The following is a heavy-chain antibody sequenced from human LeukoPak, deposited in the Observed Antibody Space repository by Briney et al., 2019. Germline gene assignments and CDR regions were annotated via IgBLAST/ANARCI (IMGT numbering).Heavy chain of an antibody. CDR2: ISWNGGNI. Sequence: GGSLRLSCAASGFTFDDYAMHWVRQAPGKGLEWVSGISWNGGNIDYADSVKGRFTISRDNAKNSLYLQMNSLRAEDMAFYYCAKALDYYDSSGYSTNWYFDLWGRGTLVTVSS. CDR3: AKALDYYDSSGYSTNWYFDL. D-gene: IGHD3-22*01. CDR1: GFTFDDYA. J-gene: IGHJ2*01. V-gene: IGHV3-9*03.